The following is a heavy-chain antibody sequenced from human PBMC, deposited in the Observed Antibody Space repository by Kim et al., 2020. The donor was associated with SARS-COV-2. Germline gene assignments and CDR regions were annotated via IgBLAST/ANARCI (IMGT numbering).Heavy chain of an antibody. D-gene: IGHD3-16*01. V-gene: IGHV1-69*13. CDR3: ARDRLTYTYYSLRNPGAFDI. Sequence: SVKVSCKASGGTFSSYAISWVRQAPGQGLEWMGGIIPIFGTANYAQKFQGRVTITADESTSTAYMELSILRSEDTAVYYCARDRLTYTYYSLRNPGAFDIWGQGTMVTVSS. CDR1: GGTFSSYA. J-gene: IGHJ3*02. CDR2: IIPIFGTA.